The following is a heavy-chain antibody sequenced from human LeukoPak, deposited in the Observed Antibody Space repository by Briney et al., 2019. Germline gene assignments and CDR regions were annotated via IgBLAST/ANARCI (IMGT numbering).Heavy chain of an antibody. Sequence: SVKVSCKASGGTFTSYAISWVRQAPGQGLEWMGRIIPILGIANYAQKFQGRVTITADKSTSTAYMELSSLRSEDPAVYYCARDRAMVGPGYGMDVWGQGTTVTVSS. J-gene: IGHJ6*02. CDR3: ARDRAMVGPGYGMDV. CDR1: GGTFTSYA. D-gene: IGHD5-18*01. V-gene: IGHV1-69*04. CDR2: IIPILGIA.